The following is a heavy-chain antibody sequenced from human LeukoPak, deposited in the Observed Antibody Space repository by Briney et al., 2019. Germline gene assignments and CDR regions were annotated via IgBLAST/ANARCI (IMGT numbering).Heavy chain of an antibody. CDR1: GYTFTSYY. CDR3: ARAKDRGYSYDPRGYGMDV. J-gene: IGHJ6*02. V-gene: IGHV1-46*01. Sequence: GASEKVSFTASGYTFTSYYMHWGRHGPGQGLEWMGIINPSGGSTSYAQKFQGRVTMTRDTSTSTVYMELSSLRSEDTVVYYCARAKDRGYSYDPRGYGMDVWGQGTTVTVSS. CDR2: INPSGGST. D-gene: IGHD5-18*01.